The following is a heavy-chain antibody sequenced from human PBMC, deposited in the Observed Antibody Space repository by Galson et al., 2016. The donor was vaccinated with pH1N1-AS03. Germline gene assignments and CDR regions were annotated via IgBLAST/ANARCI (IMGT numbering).Heavy chain of an antibody. CDR2: ISNDGRNV. J-gene: IGHJ6*02. CDR1: GFTFSMSY. CDR3: ARRNPNPNFAIWYQHDYGMDV. V-gene: IGHV3-74*01. Sequence: SLRLSCAASGFTFSMSYIHWVRHAPGKGLEWVSRISNDGRNVRYADFVKGRFAVSRDNAKNTVFLQMNSLRADDTAVYFCARRNPNPNFAIWYQHDYGMDVWGQGTTVTVSS. D-gene: IGHD2-2*01.